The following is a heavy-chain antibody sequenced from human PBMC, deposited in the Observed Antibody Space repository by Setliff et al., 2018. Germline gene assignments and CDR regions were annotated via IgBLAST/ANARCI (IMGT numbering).Heavy chain of an antibody. J-gene: IGHJ6*03. CDR3: ARDSTGSDLYEFQYVDV. Sequence: GASVKVSCKASAYIFTNHYIHWIRQAPGQGLEWMGWISPNSGNTMYAQKFQTRVTMTRDTSISTAYLDLTSLRSDDTAIYYCARDSTGSDLYEFQYVDVWGKGTPVTVSS. CDR2: ISPNSGNT. D-gene: IGHD1-26*01. CDR1: AYIFTNHY. V-gene: IGHV1-2*02.